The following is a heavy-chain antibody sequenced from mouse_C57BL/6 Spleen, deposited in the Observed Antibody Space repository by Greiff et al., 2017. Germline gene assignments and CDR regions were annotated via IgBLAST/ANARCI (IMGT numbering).Heavy chain of an antibody. Sequence: VQLQQPGAELVKPGASVKMSCKASGYTFTSYWITWVKQRPGQGLEWIGDIYPGSGSTNYNEKFKSKATLTVDTSSSTAYMQLSSLTSEDSAVYYCARRGGYEGLDYGAMDYWGQGTSVTVSS. CDR1: GYTFTSYW. CDR2: IYPGSGST. J-gene: IGHJ4*01. D-gene: IGHD2-2*01. V-gene: IGHV1-55*01. CDR3: ARRGGYEGLDYGAMDY.